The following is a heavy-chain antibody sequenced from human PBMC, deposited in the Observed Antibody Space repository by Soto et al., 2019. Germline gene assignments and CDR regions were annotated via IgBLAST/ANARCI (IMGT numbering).Heavy chain of an antibody. CDR2: ISYDGSNK. CDR1: GFTFSSYG. Sequence: GGSLRLSCAASGFTFSSYGMHWVRQVPGKGLEWVAVISYDGSNKYYAGSVKGRFTISRDNSKNTLYLQMNSLRAEDTAVYYCAKGWGDRYDFWSGLNYWGQGTLVTVSS. CDR3: AKGWGDRYDFWSGLNY. D-gene: IGHD3-3*01. J-gene: IGHJ4*02. V-gene: IGHV3-30*18.